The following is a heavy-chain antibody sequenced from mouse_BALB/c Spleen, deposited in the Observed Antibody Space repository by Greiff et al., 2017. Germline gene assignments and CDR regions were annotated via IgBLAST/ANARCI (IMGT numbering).Heavy chain of an antibody. CDR3: VRAEGAMDY. CDR1: GFSLTSYD. CDR2: IWTGGGT. Sequence: VKLVESGPGLVAPSQSLSITCTVSGFSLTSYDISWIRQPPGKGLEWLGVIWTGGGTNYNSAFMSRLSISKDNSKSQVFLKMNSLQTDDTAIYYCVRAEGAMDYWGHGPSVTVSS. V-gene: IGHV2-9-2*01. J-gene: IGHJ4*01.